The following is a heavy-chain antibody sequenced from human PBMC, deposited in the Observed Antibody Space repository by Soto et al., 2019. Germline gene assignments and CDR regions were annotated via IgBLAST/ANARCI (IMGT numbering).Heavy chain of an antibody. V-gene: IGHV3-33*01. CDR2: IWYDGSNK. J-gene: IGHJ5*02. Sequence: GGSLRLSCAASGFTFSSYGMYWVRQAPGKGLEWVAVIWYDGSNKYYADSVKGRFTISRDNSKNTLYLQMNSLRAEDTAVYYCARDGLPGISYNWFDPWGQGTLVTVSS. D-gene: IGHD6-13*01. CDR1: GFTFSSYG. CDR3: ARDGLPGISYNWFDP.